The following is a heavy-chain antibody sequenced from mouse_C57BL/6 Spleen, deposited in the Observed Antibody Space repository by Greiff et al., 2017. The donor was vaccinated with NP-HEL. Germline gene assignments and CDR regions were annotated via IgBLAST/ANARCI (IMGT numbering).Heavy chain of an antibody. CDR1: GYTFTSYW. V-gene: IGHV1-7*01. Sequence: VQGVESGAELAKPGASVKLSCKASGYTFTSYWMHWVKQRPGQGLEWIGYINPSSGYTKYNQKFKDKATLTADKSSSTAYMQLSSLTYEDSAVYYCAITTVRYWYFDVWGTGTTVTVSS. CDR2: INPSSGYT. D-gene: IGHD1-1*01. J-gene: IGHJ1*03. CDR3: AITTVRYWYFDV.